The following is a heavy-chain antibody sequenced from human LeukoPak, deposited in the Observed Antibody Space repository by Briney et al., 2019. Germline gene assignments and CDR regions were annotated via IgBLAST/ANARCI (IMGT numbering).Heavy chain of an antibody. Sequence: GGSLRLSCAASGFTFSSYEMNWVRQAPGKGLEWVSYISSSGSTIYYADSVKGRFTISRDNSKNTLYLQMNSLRAEDTAVYYCGKGGLRYFDWAHFDYWGQGTLVTVSS. CDR1: GFTFSSYE. CDR2: ISSSGSTI. V-gene: IGHV3-48*03. J-gene: IGHJ4*02. CDR3: GKGGLRYFDWAHFDY. D-gene: IGHD3-9*01.